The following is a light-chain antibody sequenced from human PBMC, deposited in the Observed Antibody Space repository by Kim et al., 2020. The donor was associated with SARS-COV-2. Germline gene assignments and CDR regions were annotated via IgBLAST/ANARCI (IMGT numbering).Light chain of an antibody. Sequence: DIQMTQSPSYLSASVGDRVTITCRASQAIRNYLAWYQQKPGKVPQLLIYETSTLQSGVPSRFSGSGSGTDFALTISTLQPEDVATYYCQKYNSAPLTFGPGTKVDI. J-gene: IGKJ1*01. CDR1: QAIRNY. CDR2: ETS. V-gene: IGKV1-27*01. CDR3: QKYNSAPLT.